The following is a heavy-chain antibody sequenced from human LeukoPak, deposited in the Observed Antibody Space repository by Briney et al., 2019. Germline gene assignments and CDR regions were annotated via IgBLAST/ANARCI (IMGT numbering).Heavy chain of an antibody. V-gene: IGHV1-18*01. Sequence: ASVKVSCKASGYTSTSYGISWVRQAPGQGLEWMGWISAYNGDTNYAQKLQGRVTMTTDTSTSTAYMELRSLRSDDTAVYYCARGTITLDAFDIWGQGTMVTVSS. CDR3: ARGTITLDAFDI. CDR1: GYTSTSYG. CDR2: ISAYNGDT. J-gene: IGHJ3*02. D-gene: IGHD1-14*01.